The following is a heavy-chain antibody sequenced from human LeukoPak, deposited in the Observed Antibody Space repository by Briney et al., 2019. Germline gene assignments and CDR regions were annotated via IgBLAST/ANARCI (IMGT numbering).Heavy chain of an antibody. CDR2: IFCSGST. CDR3: ARGWGDCSGGSCYSHYYYYYMDV. D-gene: IGHD2-15*01. V-gene: IGHV4-39*07. Sequence: SETLSLTCTVSGGSISTSNYYWGWIRQPPGKGLEWIGNIFCSGSTYYSPSLKSRVTISLDTSRNQFSLKLTSVTAADTAVYYCARGWGDCSGGSCYSHYYYYYMDVWGKGTTVTVSS. J-gene: IGHJ6*03. CDR1: GGSISTSNYY.